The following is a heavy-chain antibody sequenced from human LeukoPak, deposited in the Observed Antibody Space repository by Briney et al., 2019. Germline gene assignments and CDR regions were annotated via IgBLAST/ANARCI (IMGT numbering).Heavy chain of an antibody. CDR2: INQDGSEK. V-gene: IGHV3-7*01. D-gene: IGHD3-22*01. J-gene: IGHJ4*02. CDR3: ARDRALYDSRRGYYYTEDDY. CDR1: GFTFSTYW. Sequence: GGSLRLSCAASGFTFSTYWMSWVRQAPGKGLEWVANINQDGSEKYYVDSVKGRFTISRDDAKSSLYLQMNSLRADDTAVYYCARDRALYDSRRGYYYTEDDYWGQGTLVTVSS.